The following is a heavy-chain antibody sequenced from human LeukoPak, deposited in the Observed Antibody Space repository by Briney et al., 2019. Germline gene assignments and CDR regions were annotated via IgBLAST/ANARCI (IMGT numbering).Heavy chain of an antibody. D-gene: IGHD4-11*01. CDR3: ARPSSVRNSTPGI. J-gene: IGHJ3*02. CDR2: IKQDGSEK. CDR1: GITFSSYW. V-gene: IGHV3-7*01. Sequence: GGSLRLSCAASGITFSSYWMSWVRQAPGKGLEWVANIKQDGSEKYYVDSVKGRFTISRDNAKNSMYLQMNSLRAEDTAVYYRARPSSVRNSTPGIWGQGTMVTVSS.